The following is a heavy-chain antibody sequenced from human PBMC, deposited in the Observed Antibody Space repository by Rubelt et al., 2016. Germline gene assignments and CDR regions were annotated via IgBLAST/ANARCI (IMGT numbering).Heavy chain of an antibody. CDR1: GYSFSNYW. Sequence: EAQLVQSGAEVKKPGESLKISCKGSGYSFSNYWIGWVRQMPGKGLEWMGIIFPGDSDTSYSPCVQGQVTISADKSISTAYRQWSSRKASDSAMYYCARSPVEVDYWGQGTLVTVSS. V-gene: IGHV5-51*01. J-gene: IGHJ4*02. CDR2: IFPGDSDT. D-gene: IGHD4-23*01. CDR3: ARSPVEVDY.